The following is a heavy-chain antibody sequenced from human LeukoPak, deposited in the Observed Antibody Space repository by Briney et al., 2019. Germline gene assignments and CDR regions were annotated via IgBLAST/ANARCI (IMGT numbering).Heavy chain of an antibody. V-gene: IGHV1-2*02. CDR3: ARATYTSWYYYYYMDV. CDR1: GYTLTGYY. CDR2: INPNSGGT. J-gene: IGHJ6*03. Sequence: ASVKVSCKASGYTLTGYYMHWVRQAPGQGLEWMGWINPNSGGTNYAQKFQGRVTMTRDTSINTAYMELSRLRSDDTAVYYCARATYTSWYYYYYMDVWGKGTTVTVSS. D-gene: IGHD2-2*01.